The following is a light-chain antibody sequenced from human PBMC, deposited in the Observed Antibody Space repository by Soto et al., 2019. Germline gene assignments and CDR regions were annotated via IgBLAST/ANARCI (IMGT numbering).Light chain of an antibody. V-gene: IGLV2-14*01. Sequence: QSALTPPASVSGSPGQSITISCTGTSSDICGSTYVSWYQQHPGKAPKFMIYEVSNRPSGVSDRFSGSKSGNTASLPISGLRAEDEADYFCSSYRSSRTHVRVGGGSELTVI. CDR3: SSYRSSRTHVR. J-gene: IGLJ2*01. CDR1: SSDICGSTY. CDR2: EVS.